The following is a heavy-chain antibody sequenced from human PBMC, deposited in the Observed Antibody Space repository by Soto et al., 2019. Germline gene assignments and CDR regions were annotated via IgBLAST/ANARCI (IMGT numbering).Heavy chain of an antibody. CDR3: ARDTLSTYYSYAMDV. Sequence: EVQLVESGGGLVQPGGSLRLSCAASGFTFSSYEMNWVRQAPGKGLEWVSYISSSGSTIYYADSVKCRFTISRDNAKNSLYLQMNSLRAEDTAVYYCARDTLSTYYSYAMDVWGQGTTVTVSS. CDR1: GFTFSSYE. CDR2: ISSSGSTI. V-gene: IGHV3-48*03. J-gene: IGHJ6*02.